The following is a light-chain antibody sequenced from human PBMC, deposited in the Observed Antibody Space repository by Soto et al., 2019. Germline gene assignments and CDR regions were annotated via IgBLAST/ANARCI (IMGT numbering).Light chain of an antibody. CDR1: QRVSNH. CDR2: AAS. V-gene: IGKV3-15*01. Sequence: TVMTQSPVTLSVSPGDTATLSCRPSQRVSNHFAWYQKKPGQAPRLLIYAASTRAAGVPVRFSGSGSETEFTLTIRSLQSEDFALYYCHQYNNWPWTFGQGTKVDI. J-gene: IGKJ1*01. CDR3: HQYNNWPWT.